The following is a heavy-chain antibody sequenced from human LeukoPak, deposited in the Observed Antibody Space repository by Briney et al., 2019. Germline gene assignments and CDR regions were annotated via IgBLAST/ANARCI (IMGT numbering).Heavy chain of an antibody. Sequence: GGSLRLSCAASGFTFSSYGMHWVRQAPGKGLEWVAVISYDGSNKYYADSVKGRFTISRDNSKNTLYLQMNSLRAEDTAVYYCAKDLKPGLLPTSYFDYRGQGTLVTVSS. V-gene: IGHV3-30*18. CDR3: AKDLKPGLLPTSYFDY. D-gene: IGHD5-18*01. J-gene: IGHJ4*02. CDR1: GFTFSSYG. CDR2: ISYDGSNK.